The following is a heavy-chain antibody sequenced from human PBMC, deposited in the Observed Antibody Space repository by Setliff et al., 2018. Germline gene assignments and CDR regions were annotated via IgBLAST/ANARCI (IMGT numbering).Heavy chain of an antibody. Sequence: PGGSLRLSCAVSGFTFSTYTMNWVRQAPGKGLEWVSLIRYDSSTKDYADSVKGRFSVSRDNSRNTVFLDMNSLRAEDTAVYHCARDIDTTSHYGMFDYWGQGALVTVSS. CDR2: IRYDSSTK. J-gene: IGHJ4*02. V-gene: IGHV3-33*08. CDR3: ARDIDTTSHYGMFDY. D-gene: IGHD3-9*01. CDR1: GFTFSTYT.